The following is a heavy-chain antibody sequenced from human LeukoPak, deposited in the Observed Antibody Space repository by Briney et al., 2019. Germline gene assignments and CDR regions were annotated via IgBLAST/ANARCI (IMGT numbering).Heavy chain of an antibody. J-gene: IGHJ4*02. D-gene: IGHD6-13*01. CDR3: ARDLEVWPYSSRLNFDY. Sequence: ASQTLSLTCAISGDSASSNSAAWNWIRQSPSRGLEWLGRTYYRSKWYNDYAVSVKSRITINPDTSKNQFSLQLNSVTPEDTAVYYCARDLEVWPYSSRLNFDYWGQGTLATVSS. CDR1: GDSASSNSAA. CDR2: TYYRSKWYN. V-gene: IGHV6-1*01.